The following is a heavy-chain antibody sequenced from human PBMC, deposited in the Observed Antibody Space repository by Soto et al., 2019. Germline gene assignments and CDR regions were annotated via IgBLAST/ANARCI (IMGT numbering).Heavy chain of an antibody. D-gene: IGHD1-26*01. J-gene: IGHJ4*02. CDR3: ALALGPTTGLDY. V-gene: IGHV4-31*02. Sequence: WTWIRQPPGKGLEWMGYIFHSGTTFYNPSLTSRLSISMDTSGNHFSLELRSVTAANTAVYYCALALGPTTGLDYWGQGTLVTVSS. CDR2: IFHSGTT.